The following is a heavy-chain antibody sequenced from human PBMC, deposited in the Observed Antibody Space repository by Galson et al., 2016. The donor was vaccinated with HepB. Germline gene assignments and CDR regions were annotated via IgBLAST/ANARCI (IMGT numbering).Heavy chain of an antibody. V-gene: IGHV3-9*01. CDR3: ARDPNAVGPSYFDS. D-gene: IGHD3-10*01. J-gene: IGHJ4*02. Sequence: SLRLSCAASGFIFDDYALHWVRQAPGKGLEWVSVISWNSRHTGYAESVQGRFTISRDNAKNTLYLQMSGLRADDTALYFCARDPNAVGPSYFDSWGQGTLVSVSS. CDR2: ISWNSRHT. CDR1: GFIFDDYA.